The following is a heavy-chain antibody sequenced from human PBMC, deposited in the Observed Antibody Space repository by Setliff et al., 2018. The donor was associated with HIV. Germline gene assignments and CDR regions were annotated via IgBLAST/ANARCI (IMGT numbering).Heavy chain of an antibody. CDR2: INGNTLYI. J-gene: IGHJ4*02. Sequence: GGSLRLSCTASGFPFSLYSMNWVRQTPGKGLEWVSSINGNTLYIYYAASVRRRFTISRDNAKNSLSLQMTSLRPEDTGVYYCARVGSSTSLDYWGQGILVTVSS. D-gene: IGHD2-2*01. CDR3: ARVGSSTSLDY. CDR1: GFPFSLYS. V-gene: IGHV3-21*06.